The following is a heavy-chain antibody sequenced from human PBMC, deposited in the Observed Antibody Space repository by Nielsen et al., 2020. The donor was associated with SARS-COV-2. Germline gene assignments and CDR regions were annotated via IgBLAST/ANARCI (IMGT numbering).Heavy chain of an antibody. V-gene: IGHV4-59*01. D-gene: IGHD1-26*01. CDR2: IYYSGST. J-gene: IGHJ3*02. CDR3: ARGYSGSYLDAFDI. Sequence: RQAPGKGLEWIGYIYYSGSTNYNPSLKSRVTISVDTSKNQFSLKLSSVTAADTAVYYCARGYSGSYLDAFDIWGQGTMVTVSS.